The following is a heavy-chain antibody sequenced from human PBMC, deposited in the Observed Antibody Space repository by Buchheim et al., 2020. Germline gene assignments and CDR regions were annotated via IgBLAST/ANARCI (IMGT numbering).Heavy chain of an antibody. J-gene: IGHJ4*02. CDR3: AKDRAVAGSYYFDY. CDR1: GFTFSSYG. D-gene: IGHD6-19*01. Sequence: QVQLVESGGGVVQPGRSLRLLCAASGFTFSSYGMHWVRQAPGEGLEWVALISYDGSNKYYADSVKGRFTISRDNSKNPLYLQMNSLRSEDTAVYYCAKDRAVAGSYYFDYWGQGTL. V-gene: IGHV3-30*18. CDR2: ISYDGSNK.